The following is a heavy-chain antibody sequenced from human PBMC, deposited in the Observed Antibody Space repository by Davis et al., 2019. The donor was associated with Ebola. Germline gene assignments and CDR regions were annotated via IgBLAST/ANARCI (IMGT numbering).Heavy chain of an antibody. D-gene: IGHD1-14*01. CDR3: ARVANRDESFDY. CDR1: GFTFADYT. CDR2: LSWDGGTT. Sequence: GVSLRLSSAASGFTFADYTMHWVRQSPGKGLEWVSLLSWDGGTTYYADSVKGRITISRDNARNSLFLQMNSLRVEDTARYKCARVANRDESFDYWGQGTLVTVSS. V-gene: IGHV3-43*01. J-gene: IGHJ4*02.